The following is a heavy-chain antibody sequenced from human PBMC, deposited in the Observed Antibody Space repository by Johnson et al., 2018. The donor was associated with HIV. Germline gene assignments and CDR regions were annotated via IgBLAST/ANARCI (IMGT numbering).Heavy chain of an antibody. Sequence: VQLVESGGGLIQPGGSLRLSCAASGFTVSSYDVHWVRQATGKGLEWVSAIGTAGDTYYPGSVKGRFTISRDNSKDTVFLQMNSLRAEDTALHLLTRSGGGSTTVLDAFDIWGQGTMVTVSS. CDR3: TRSGGGSTTVLDAFDI. CDR2: IGTAGDT. D-gene: IGHD2-15*01. V-gene: IGHV3-13*01. CDR1: GFTVSSYD. J-gene: IGHJ3*02.